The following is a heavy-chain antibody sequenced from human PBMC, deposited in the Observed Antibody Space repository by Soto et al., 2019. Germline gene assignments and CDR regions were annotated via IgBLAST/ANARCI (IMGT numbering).Heavy chain of an antibody. D-gene: IGHD6-13*01. CDR3: ATEPYSSSYYYGMDV. CDR2: IYPGDSDT. Sequence: GESLKISCKGSGYSFTSYWIGWVRQMPGKGLEWMGIIYPGDSDTRYSPSFQGQVTISADKSISTAYLQWSSLKASDTAMYYCATEPYSSSYYYGMDVWGQGTTVTVSS. J-gene: IGHJ6*02. CDR1: GYSFTSYW. V-gene: IGHV5-51*01.